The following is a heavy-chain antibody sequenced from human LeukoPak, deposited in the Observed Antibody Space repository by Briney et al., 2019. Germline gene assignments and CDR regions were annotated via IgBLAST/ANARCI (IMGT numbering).Heavy chain of an antibody. Sequence: GGSLRLSCAASGFTFSGSAMHWVRQASGKGLECVGRIRSKANSYATAYAASVKGRFTISRDDSKNTAYLQMNSLKTEDTAVYYCTNPYDYVWGSYRYTGAFDIWGQGTMVTVSS. V-gene: IGHV3-73*01. D-gene: IGHD3-16*02. CDR1: GFTFSGSA. CDR3: TNPYDYVWGSYRYTGAFDI. CDR2: IRSKANSYAT. J-gene: IGHJ3*02.